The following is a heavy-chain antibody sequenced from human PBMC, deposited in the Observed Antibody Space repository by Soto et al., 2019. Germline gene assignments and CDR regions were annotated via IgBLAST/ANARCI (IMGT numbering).Heavy chain of an antibody. Sequence: QLQLQESGPGLVKPSETLSLTCTVSGGSISSSSYYWGWIRRPPGKGLEWIGSVYYERSTYYNPSLKSRVTIFVDTSKNQFSLKLTSVTAADTAVYYCARHEYDSRGNRFDPWGQGTLVTVSS. J-gene: IGHJ5*02. V-gene: IGHV4-39*01. CDR2: VYYERST. CDR1: GGSISSSSYY. CDR3: ARHEYDSRGNRFDP. D-gene: IGHD3-22*01.